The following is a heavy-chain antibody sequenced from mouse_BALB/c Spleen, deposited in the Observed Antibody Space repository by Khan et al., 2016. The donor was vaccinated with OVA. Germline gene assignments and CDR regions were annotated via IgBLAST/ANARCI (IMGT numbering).Heavy chain of an antibody. D-gene: IGHD1-1*02. CDR2: IWSDGST. J-gene: IGHJ3*01. Sequence: QVRLQQSGPGLVQPSQSLSITCTVSGFSLITYGVHWVRQSPGRGLEWLGVIWSDGSTDYNAAFISRLSITKENSQSQVFFKMNSLQDDATAIYFCARNSYGSAFAYGGQGT. CDR3: ARNSYGSAFAY. CDR1: GFSLITYG. V-gene: IGHV2-2*01.